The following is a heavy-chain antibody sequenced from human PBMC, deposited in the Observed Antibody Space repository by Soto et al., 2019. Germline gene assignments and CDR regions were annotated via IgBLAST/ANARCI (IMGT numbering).Heavy chain of an antibody. Sequence: GGSLRLSCAASGFTFSSYEMNWVRQAPGKGLEWVSDISSSGSTTYYAESVKGRFTIARDNAKNSLYLQMNSLRAEDTAVYYCARSKQCLYYFDYWGQGTLVTVSS. CDR2: ISSSGSTT. CDR1: GFTFSSYE. V-gene: IGHV3-48*03. D-gene: IGHD6-19*01. J-gene: IGHJ4*02. CDR3: ARSKQCLYYFDY.